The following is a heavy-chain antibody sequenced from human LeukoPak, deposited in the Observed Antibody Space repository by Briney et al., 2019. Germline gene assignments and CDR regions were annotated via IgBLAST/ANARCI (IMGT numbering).Heavy chain of an antibody. Sequence: SETLSLTCTVSGGSISSYYWSWIRQPPGKGLEWIGYIYYSGSTNYNPSLKSRVTISVDTSKNQFSLKLSSVAAADTAVYYCARGLVVVDQNWFDPWGQGALVTVSS. CDR2: IYYSGST. CDR3: ARGLVVVDQNWFDP. D-gene: IGHD3-22*01. J-gene: IGHJ5*02. CDR1: GGSISSYY. V-gene: IGHV4-59*01.